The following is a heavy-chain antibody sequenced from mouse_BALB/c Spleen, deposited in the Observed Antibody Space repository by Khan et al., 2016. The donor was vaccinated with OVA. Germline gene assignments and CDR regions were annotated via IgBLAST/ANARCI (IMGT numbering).Heavy chain of an antibody. J-gene: IGHJ3*01. CDR2: IDPYDSET. CDR3: ARNPFAY. CDR1: GYTFTSYW. Sequence: QVQLQQPGTELVRPGTSVKLSCKASGYTFTSYWMNWIKQRPEHGLEWIGRIDPYDSETHYNQKFKDKATLTVDKSSNTAYMQLTSLTSEDSAVYYCARNPFAYWGQGTLVTVSA. V-gene: IGHV1-52*01.